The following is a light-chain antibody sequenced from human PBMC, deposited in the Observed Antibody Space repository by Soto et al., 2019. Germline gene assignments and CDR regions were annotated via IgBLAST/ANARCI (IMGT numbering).Light chain of an antibody. Sequence: QSVLTQPPSASGTPGQRVTISCSGSSSNIGSNTVNWYQQLPGTAPKLLIYNNNQRPSGVPDRFSGSKSGTSASLAITGLRSDDEADYYCATWDDDLYTPIIGGGTKLTVL. V-gene: IGLV1-44*01. J-gene: IGLJ2*01. CDR1: SSNIGSNT. CDR3: ATWDDDLYTPI. CDR2: NNN.